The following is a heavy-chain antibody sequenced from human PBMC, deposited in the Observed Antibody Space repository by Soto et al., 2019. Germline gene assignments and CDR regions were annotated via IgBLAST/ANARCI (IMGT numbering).Heavy chain of an antibody. CDR1: GFTFSSYA. CDR3: VYLVGAGSQYFHH. J-gene: IGHJ1*01. Sequence: GGSLRLSCAASGFTFSSYAMSWVRQAPGKGLEWVSGISGSGGSTYYTDPVKGRFTISRDNSKKKLYLQMNSLRAEDTAVYYCVYLVGAGSQYFHHWGRGTLVTVSS. V-gene: IGHV3-23*01. CDR2: ISGSGGST. D-gene: IGHD2-15*01.